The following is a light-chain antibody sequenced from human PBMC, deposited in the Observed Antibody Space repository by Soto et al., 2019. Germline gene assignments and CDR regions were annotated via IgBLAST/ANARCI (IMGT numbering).Light chain of an antibody. CDR1: SRDIGTYDY. Sequence: QSVLTQPASVSGSPGQSITISCTGTSRDIGTYDYVSWHQQHPGKAPKLIIYDVAHRPSGVSPRFSASKSGDTASLTISGLQAEDEADYYCSLFTTSGSHVVFGGGTKLTVL. CDR3: SLFTTSGSHVV. V-gene: IGLV2-14*03. CDR2: DVA. J-gene: IGLJ2*01.